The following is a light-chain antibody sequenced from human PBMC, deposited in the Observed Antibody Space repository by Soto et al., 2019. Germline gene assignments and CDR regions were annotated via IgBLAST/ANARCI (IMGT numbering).Light chain of an antibody. V-gene: IGKV3-15*01. Sequence: EIVMTQSPAILSVSPGEGATLSCRASQSVSSNLAWYQQKPGQAPRLLIYGASTRATGIPARFSGSGSGTEFTLTISSLQSEDFAVYYCQQYNNWPQTFGQGTKV. CDR3: QQYNNWPQT. J-gene: IGKJ1*01. CDR2: GAS. CDR1: QSVSSN.